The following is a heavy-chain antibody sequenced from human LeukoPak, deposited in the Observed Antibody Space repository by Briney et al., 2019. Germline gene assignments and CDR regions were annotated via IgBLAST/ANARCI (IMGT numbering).Heavy chain of an antibody. D-gene: IGHD3-10*01. CDR2: IKQDGSEK. J-gene: IGHJ4*02. V-gene: IGHV3-7*01. Sequence: GGSLRLSCAASGVTFSSSWMSWVRQAPGEGLEWVANIKQDGSEKYYVDSVKGRFTISRDNAKNSLYLQMNSLRAEDTAVYYCAREQMGLWFGELFLTYYFDYWGQGTLVTVSS. CDR3: AREQMGLWFGELFLTYYFDY. CDR1: GVTFSSSW.